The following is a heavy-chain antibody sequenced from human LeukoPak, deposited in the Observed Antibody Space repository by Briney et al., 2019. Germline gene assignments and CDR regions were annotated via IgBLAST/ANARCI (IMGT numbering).Heavy chain of an antibody. Sequence: GGSLRLSCAASGFPFSSYWMSWVRQAPGKGLEWVANIKQDGSEKYYVDSVKGRFTISRDNAKNSLYLQMNSLRAEDTAVYYCAVEWLLNYWGQGTLVTVSS. J-gene: IGHJ4*02. V-gene: IGHV3-7*01. CDR2: IKQDGSEK. D-gene: IGHD3-3*01. CDR3: AVEWLLNY. CDR1: GFPFSSYW.